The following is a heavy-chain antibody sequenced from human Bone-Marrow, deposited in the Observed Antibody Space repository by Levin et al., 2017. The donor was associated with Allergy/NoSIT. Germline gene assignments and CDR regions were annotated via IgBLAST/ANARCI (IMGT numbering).Heavy chain of an antibody. V-gene: IGHV3-53*01. CDR2: FYGGGAT. Sequence: GGSLRLSCAASGFTVSSDYMTWVRQAPGKGLEWVSTFYGGGATSYTDSVQGRFTVSGDNSENTLYLQMNSLTVADTAVYYWARGRLGYCGGGACYSLASWGQGTLVTVSS. J-gene: IGHJ5*02. CDR3: ARGRLGYCGGGACYSLAS. CDR1: GFTVSSDY. D-gene: IGHD2-15*01.